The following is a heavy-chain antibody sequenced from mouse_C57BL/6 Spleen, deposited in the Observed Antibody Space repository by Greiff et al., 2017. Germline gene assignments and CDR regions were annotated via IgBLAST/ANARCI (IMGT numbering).Heavy chain of an antibody. D-gene: IGHD1-1*01. CDR3: ARGGYYASSSVYYFDY. CDR2: IHPNSGST. J-gene: IGHJ2*01. V-gene: IGHV1-64*01. CDR1: GYTFTSYW. Sequence: QVQLQQPGAELVKPGASVKLSCKASGYTFTSYWMHWVKQRPGQGLEWIGMIHPNSGSTNYNEKFKSKATLTVDKSSSTAYMQLSSLTSEDSAVXYCARGGYYASSSVYYFDYWGQGTTLTVSS.